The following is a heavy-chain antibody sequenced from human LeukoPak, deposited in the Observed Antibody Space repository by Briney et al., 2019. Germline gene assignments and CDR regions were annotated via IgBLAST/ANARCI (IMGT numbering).Heavy chain of an antibody. J-gene: IGHJ4*02. Sequence: GGSLRLSCAASGFTFSSYVMHWVRQAPGKGLEWVAIISYDGSNEYYADSVKGRFTISRDNSKNTLYLQMNSLRAADTAVYYCARDFGDYLHFDYWGQGTLVTVSS. CDR1: GFTFSSYV. CDR2: ISYDGSNE. V-gene: IGHV3-30*04. CDR3: ARDFGDYLHFDY. D-gene: IGHD4-17*01.